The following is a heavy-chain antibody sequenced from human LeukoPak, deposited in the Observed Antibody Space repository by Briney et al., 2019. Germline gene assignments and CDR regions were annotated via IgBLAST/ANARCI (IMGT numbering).Heavy chain of an antibody. D-gene: IGHD3-22*01. V-gene: IGHV3-43*02. CDR2: ISGDGGST. CDR1: GFTFDDYA. Sequence: GGSLRLSCAASGFTFDDYATHWVRQAPGKGLEWVSLISGDGGSTYYADSVKGRFTISRDNSKNSLYLQMNSLRTEDTALYYCATLSSEGFDYWGQGTLVTVSS. CDR3: ATLSSEGFDY. J-gene: IGHJ4*02.